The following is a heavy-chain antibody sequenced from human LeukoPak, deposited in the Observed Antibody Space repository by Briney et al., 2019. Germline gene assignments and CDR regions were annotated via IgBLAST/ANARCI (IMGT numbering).Heavy chain of an antibody. CDR1: GFTLRGYG. CDR3: ARDRTTGAADYYYYMDV. J-gene: IGHJ6*03. D-gene: IGHD4-11*01. Sequence: PGGSLRLSCAASGFTLRGYGMHWVRQAPGKGLEYVSAISSNGGSTYYANSVKGRFTISRDNSKNTLYLQMGSLRAEDMAVYYCARDRTTGAADYYYYMDVWGKGTTVTVSS. V-gene: IGHV3-64*01. CDR2: ISSNGGST.